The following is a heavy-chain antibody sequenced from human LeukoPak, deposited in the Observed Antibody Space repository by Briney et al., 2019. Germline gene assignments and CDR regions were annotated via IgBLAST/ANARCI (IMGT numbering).Heavy chain of an antibody. CDR2: TNSDGSSP. CDR1: GFTFNSYL. J-gene: IGHJ6*03. Sequence: GGSLRLSCAASGFTFNSYLIHWVRQAPGKGLVWVSRTNSDGSSPTYADSVKGRFTISRDNAKNTLYLQMNSLRAEDTAVYYCARVGGSSWGYFYYHMDVWGKGTAVTVSS. V-gene: IGHV3-74*01. D-gene: IGHD6-13*01. CDR3: ARVGGSSWGYFYYHMDV.